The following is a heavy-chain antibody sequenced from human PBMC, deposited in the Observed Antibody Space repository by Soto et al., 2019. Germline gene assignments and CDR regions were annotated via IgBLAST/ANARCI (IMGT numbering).Heavy chain of an antibody. CDR2: ISSRSTTI. J-gene: IGHJ4*02. CDR3: AGGGTPEQFDY. Sequence: QVQLVESGGGLVKPGGSLRLSCAVFGFTFSDHYMSWIRQAPGKGLEWVSYISSRSTTIYYADSVKGRFTISRDNAKNSLYLQMNSRRVEDTAVYYCAGGGTPEQFDYWGQGTLVTVSS. V-gene: IGHV3-11*01. D-gene: IGHD3-16*01. CDR1: GFTFSDHY.